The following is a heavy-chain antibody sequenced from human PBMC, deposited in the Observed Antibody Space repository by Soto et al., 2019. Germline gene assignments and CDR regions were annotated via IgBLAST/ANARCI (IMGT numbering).Heavy chain of an antibody. CDR2: INAKNGGT. D-gene: IGHD2-15*01. J-gene: IGHJ4*02. CDR1: SFTFIDFY. Sequence: ASVKVSCKASSFTFIDFYIHWLRQAPGQGLEWMGWINAKNGGTRYAEKFQDRVTLTRDRSVRTAYLELQRLRSDDTAVYYCARSHCTDGSCYTEVIPSWGQGTLVTVSS. CDR3: ARSHCTDGSCYTEVIPS. V-gene: IGHV1-2*02.